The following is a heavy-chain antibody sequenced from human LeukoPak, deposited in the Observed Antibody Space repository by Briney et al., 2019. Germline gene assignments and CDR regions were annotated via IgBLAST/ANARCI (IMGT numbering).Heavy chain of an antibody. CDR3: AKALPEYYDSSGYYY. CDR2: ISGNAGST. J-gene: IGHJ4*02. Sequence: GGSLRLSCTASGFTLSTYAMSWVRQAPGKGLEWVSLISGNAGSTYYADSVKGRFTISRDNSKNTLYLQMNSLRAEDTAVYYCAKALPEYYDSSGYYYWGQGTLVTVSS. V-gene: IGHV3-23*01. CDR1: GFTLSTYA. D-gene: IGHD3-22*01.